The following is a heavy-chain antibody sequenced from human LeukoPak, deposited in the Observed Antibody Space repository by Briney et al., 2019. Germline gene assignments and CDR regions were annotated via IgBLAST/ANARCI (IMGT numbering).Heavy chain of an antibody. J-gene: IGHJ4*02. CDR3: ARATRTDYYDSSGYDCFDY. CDR1: GFTFSSYG. V-gene: IGHV3-21*01. Sequence: GGSLRLSCAASGFTFSSYGMHWVRQAPGKGLEWVSSISSSSSYIYYADSVKGRFTISRDNAKNSLYLQMNSLRAEDTAVYYCARATRTDYYDSSGYDCFDYWGQGTLVTVSS. CDR2: ISSSSSYI. D-gene: IGHD3-22*01.